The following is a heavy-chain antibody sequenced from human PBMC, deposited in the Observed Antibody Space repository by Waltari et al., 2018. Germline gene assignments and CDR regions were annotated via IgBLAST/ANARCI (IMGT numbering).Heavy chain of an antibody. CDR3: AKYVPYYYDSSGYYVFDY. V-gene: IGHV3-23*04. CDR2: ISGSGGST. J-gene: IGHJ4*02. Sequence: EVQLVESGGGLVQPGGSLRLSCAASGFTFSSYAMSWVRQAPGKGLEWVSAISGSGGSTDYADAVKGRFTISRDNSKNTLYLQMNSLRAEDTAVYYCAKYVPYYYDSSGYYVFDYWGQGTLVTVSS. CDR1: GFTFSSYA. D-gene: IGHD3-22*01.